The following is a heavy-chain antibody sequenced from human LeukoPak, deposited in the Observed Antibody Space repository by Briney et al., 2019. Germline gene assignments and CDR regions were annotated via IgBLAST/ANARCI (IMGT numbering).Heavy chain of an antibody. CDR2: INHSGST. Sequence: PSETLSLTCAVYGGSFSGYYWSWIRQPPGKGLEWIGEINHSGSTNYNPSLKSRVTISVDTFKNQFSLKLSSVTAADTAVYYCARSGYPGRMCDYWGQGTLVTVSS. CDR1: GGSFSGYY. J-gene: IGHJ4*02. D-gene: IGHD3-3*01. V-gene: IGHV4-34*01. CDR3: ARSGYPGRMCDY.